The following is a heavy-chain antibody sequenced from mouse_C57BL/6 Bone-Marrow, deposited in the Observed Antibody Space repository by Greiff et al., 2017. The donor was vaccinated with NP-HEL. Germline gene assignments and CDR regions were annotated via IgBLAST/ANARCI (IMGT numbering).Heavy chain of an antibody. CDR2: IYPRSGNT. CDR3: ARRVRGYAMDY. V-gene: IGHV1-81*01. D-gene: IGHD2-14*01. Sequence: VKLMESGAELARPGASVKLSCKASGYTFTSYGISWVKQRTGQGLEWIGEIYPRSGNTYYNEKFKSKATLTVDKSSSTAYMQLSSLTSEDSAVYYCARRVRGYAMDYWGQGTSVTVSS. J-gene: IGHJ4*01. CDR1: GYTFTSYG.